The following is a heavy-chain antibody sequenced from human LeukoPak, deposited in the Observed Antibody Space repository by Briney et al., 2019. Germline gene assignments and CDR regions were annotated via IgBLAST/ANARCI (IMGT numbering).Heavy chain of an antibody. CDR3: AKADQWLVHYYFDY. CDR2: IIPIFGTA. V-gene: IGHV1-69*13. D-gene: IGHD6-19*01. CDR1: GGTFSSYA. J-gene: IGHJ4*02. Sequence: ASVKVSCKASGGTFSSYAISWVRQAPGQGLEWMGGIIPIFGTANYAQKFQGRVTITADESTSTAYMELSSLRAEDTAVYYCAKADQWLVHYYFDYWGQGTLVTVSS.